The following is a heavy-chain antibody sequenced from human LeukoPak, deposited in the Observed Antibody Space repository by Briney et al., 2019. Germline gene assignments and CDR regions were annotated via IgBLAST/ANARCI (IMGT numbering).Heavy chain of an antibody. Sequence: GGSLRLSCAASGFTFSSYAMSWVRQAPGKGLEWVSAISGSGGSTYYADSVKGRFTISRDNSKNTLYLQMDSLRAEDTAVYYCAKAYSGSYYPYYFDYWGQGTLVTVSS. D-gene: IGHD1-26*01. V-gene: IGHV3-23*01. CDR3: AKAYSGSYYPYYFDY. J-gene: IGHJ4*02. CDR1: GFTFSSYA. CDR2: ISGSGGST.